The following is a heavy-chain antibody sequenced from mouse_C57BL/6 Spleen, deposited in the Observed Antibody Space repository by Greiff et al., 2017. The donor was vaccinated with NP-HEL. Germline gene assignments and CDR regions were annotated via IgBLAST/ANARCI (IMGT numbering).Heavy chain of an antibody. V-gene: IGHV10-1*01. D-gene: IGHD1-1*01. CDR2: IRSKSNNYAT. J-gene: IGHJ4*01. CDR1: GFSFNTYA. Sequence: EVQVVESGGGLVQPKGSLKLSCAASGFSFNTYAMNWVRQAPGKGLEWVARIRSKSNNYATYYADSVKDRFTISRDDSESMLYLQMNNLKTEDTAMYYCVSHGSSRGYYAMDYWGQGTSVTVSS. CDR3: VSHGSSRGYYAMDY.